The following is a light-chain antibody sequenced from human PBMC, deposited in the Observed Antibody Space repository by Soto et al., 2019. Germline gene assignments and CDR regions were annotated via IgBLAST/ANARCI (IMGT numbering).Light chain of an antibody. V-gene: IGLV2-14*01. CDR1: NNDVGGYNY. Sequence: GLTQPASVSGSPEQSNTISCTGSNNDVGGYNYVSWYQQHPGKVPKLLIYHVTNRPSGISDRFSGSKSGNTASLTISGLQPEDEADYYCSSFTSVHTGVFGGGTKVTVL. J-gene: IGLJ3*02. CDR3: SSFTSVHTGV. CDR2: HVT.